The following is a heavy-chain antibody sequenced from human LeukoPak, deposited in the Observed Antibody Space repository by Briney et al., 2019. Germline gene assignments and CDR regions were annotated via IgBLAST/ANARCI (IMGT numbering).Heavy chain of an antibody. CDR1: GFTFSSYS. V-gene: IGHV3-21*01. Sequence: GGSLRLSCAASGFTFSSYSMNWVRQAPGKGLEWVSSISSSSSYIYYADSAKGRFTISRDNAKNSLYLQTNSLRAEDTAVYYCARDRGDIVATIRYYFDYWGQGTLVTVSS. CDR3: ARDRGDIVATIRYYFDY. J-gene: IGHJ4*02. D-gene: IGHD5-12*01. CDR2: ISSSSSYI.